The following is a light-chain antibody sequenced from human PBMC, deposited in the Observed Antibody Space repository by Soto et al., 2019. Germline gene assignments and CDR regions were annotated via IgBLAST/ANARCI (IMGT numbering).Light chain of an antibody. CDR2: KAS. CDR3: QQYNSYSVT. CDR1: QSISSW. V-gene: IGKV1-5*03. J-gene: IGKJ2*01. Sequence: DIQMTQSPATLSASVGDRVTITCRASQSISSWLAWYQQKPGKAPKLLIYKASSLESGVPSRFIGSGSGTEFTLTISRLQPDDFATYYCQQYNSYSVTFGQGTKLEIK.